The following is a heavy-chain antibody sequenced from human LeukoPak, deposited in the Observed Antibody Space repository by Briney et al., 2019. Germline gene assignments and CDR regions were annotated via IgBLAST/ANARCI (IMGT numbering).Heavy chain of an antibody. CDR3: ARDGYSGSDDL. CDR2: INHSGNT. CDR1: GGSFSGYY. D-gene: IGHD5-12*01. Sequence: SETLSLTCAVYGGSFSGYYWSWIRQPPAKGRECIGEINHSGNTNYKPSIKSRVTISVDKFQNQFSMKLSSVTDADTAVYYCARDGYSGSDDLWGQGTLVTVSS. V-gene: IGHV4-34*01. J-gene: IGHJ4*02.